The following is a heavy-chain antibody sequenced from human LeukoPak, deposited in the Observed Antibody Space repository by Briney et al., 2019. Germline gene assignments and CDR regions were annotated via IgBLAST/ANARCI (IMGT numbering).Heavy chain of an antibody. CDR2: INSDGSST. Sequence: AGSLRLSCAASGFTFSSYWMHWVRQAPGKVLVWVSLINSDGSSTIYADSVKGRFTISRDNVKNTLYLQMNSLRAEDTAVYYCAKGYSYGYFDYWGQGALVTVSS. CDR3: AKGYSYGYFDY. CDR1: GFTFSSYW. D-gene: IGHD5-18*01. V-gene: IGHV3-74*01. J-gene: IGHJ4*02.